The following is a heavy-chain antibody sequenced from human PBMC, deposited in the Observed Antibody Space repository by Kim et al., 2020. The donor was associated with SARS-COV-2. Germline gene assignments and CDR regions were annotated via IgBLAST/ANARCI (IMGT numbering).Heavy chain of an antibody. CDR2: INPSGGST. D-gene: IGHD2-2*02. V-gene: IGHV1-46*01. CDR1: GYTFTSYY. J-gene: IGHJ6*02. CDR3: ARDKDSQVVPAAILVYGMDV. Sequence: ASVKVSCKASGYTFTSYYMHWVRQAPGQGLEWMGIINPSGGSTSYAQKFQGRVTMTRDTSTSTVYMELSSLRSEDTAVYYCARDKDSQVVPAAILVYGMDVWGQGTTVTVSS.